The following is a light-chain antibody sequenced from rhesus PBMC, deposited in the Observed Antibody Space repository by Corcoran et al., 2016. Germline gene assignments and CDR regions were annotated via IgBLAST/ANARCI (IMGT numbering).Light chain of an antibody. CDR3: QHNYVTPYT. V-gene: IGKV1-74*01. Sequence: DIQMTQSPSSLSASVGDRVTITCRASENVNSYLNWYQQKPGKAPKLLIYKASTLQSGGPSRFSGSGSGTDYTFTISSLESEDVATYYCQHNYVTPYTFGRGTKVEIK. J-gene: IGKJ2*01. CDR2: KAS. CDR1: ENVNSY.